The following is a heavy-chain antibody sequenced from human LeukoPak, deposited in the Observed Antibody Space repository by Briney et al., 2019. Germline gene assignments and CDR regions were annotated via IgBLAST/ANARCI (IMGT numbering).Heavy chain of an antibody. CDR1: GFTFDDYG. Sequence: PGGSLRLSCAASGFTFDDYGMSWVRQAPGKGLEWVSGINWNGGSTGYADSVKGRFTISRDNAKNSLYLQMNSLRAEDTALYYCGRKIRGIAGVGRAPYYYSKRAVGGKGTTVTVSS. CDR3: GRKIRGIAGVGRAPYYYSKRAV. J-gene: IGHJ6*03. V-gene: IGHV3-20*04. CDR2: INWNGGST. D-gene: IGHD6-13*01.